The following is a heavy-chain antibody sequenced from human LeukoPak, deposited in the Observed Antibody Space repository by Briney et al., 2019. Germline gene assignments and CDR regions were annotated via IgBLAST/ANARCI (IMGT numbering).Heavy chain of an antibody. J-gene: IGHJ4*02. V-gene: IGHV1-18*04. Sequence: ASVKVSCKASGYTFTSYGISWVRQAPGQGLEWMGWISAYNGNTNYAQKLQGRVTMTTDTSASTAYMELRSLRSDDTAVYYCARVRDTAMPSDYWGQGTLVTVSS. CDR2: ISAYNGNT. CDR1: GYTFTSYG. CDR3: ARVRDTAMPSDY. D-gene: IGHD5-18*01.